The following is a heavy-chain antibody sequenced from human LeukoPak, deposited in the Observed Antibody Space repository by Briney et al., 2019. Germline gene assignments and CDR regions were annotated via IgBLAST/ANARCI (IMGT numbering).Heavy chain of an antibody. CDR2: ISHIGST. CDR1: GASISGHY. CDR3: ARVIPVWFGEFEAFDI. D-gene: IGHD3-10*01. J-gene: IGHJ3*02. Sequence: KPSETLFLTCTVSGASISGHYLTWLRQPPGKGLEWIGYISHIGSTNYNPSLKSRVTISVDTSKNQFSLKLTSVTAADTAVYYCARVIPVWFGEFEAFDIWGQGTMVTVSS. V-gene: IGHV4-59*11.